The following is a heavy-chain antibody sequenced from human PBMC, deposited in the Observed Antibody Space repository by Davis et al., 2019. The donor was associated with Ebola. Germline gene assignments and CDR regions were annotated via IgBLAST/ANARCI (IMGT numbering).Heavy chain of an antibody. D-gene: IGHD4-23*01. J-gene: IGHJ5*02. CDR2: IYHSGST. Sequence: SETLSLTCAVSGGSISSSNWWSWVRQPPGKGLEWIGEIYHSGSTNYNPSLKSRVTISVDKSKNQFSLKLSSVTAADTAVYYCARAQTTVVTGWFDPWGQGTLVTVSS. CDR1: GGSISSSNW. CDR3: ARAQTTVVTGWFDP. V-gene: IGHV4-4*02.